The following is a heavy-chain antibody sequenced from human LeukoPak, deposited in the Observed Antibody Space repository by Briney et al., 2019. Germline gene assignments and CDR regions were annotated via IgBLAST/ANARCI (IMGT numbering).Heavy chain of an antibody. Sequence: GGSLRLSCAASGFTFSSYWMSWVRQAPGKGLEWVANIKQDGSEKYYVNSVKGRFTISRDNAKNSLYLQMNSLRAEDTAVYYCARIYSSSSGYFDYWGQGTLVTVSS. CDR3: ARIYSSSSGYFDY. D-gene: IGHD6-6*01. V-gene: IGHV3-7*01. CDR2: IKQDGSEK. J-gene: IGHJ4*02. CDR1: GFTFSSYW.